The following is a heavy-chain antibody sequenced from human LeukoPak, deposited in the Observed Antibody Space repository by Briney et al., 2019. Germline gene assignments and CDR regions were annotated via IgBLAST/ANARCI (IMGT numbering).Heavy chain of an antibody. D-gene: IGHD1-26*01. CDR3: ARVGGSRTR. V-gene: IGHV3-21*01. CDR2: MSSSGSYI. J-gene: IGHJ3*01. Sequence: PGGSLRLSCAASGFTFSSYSMNWVRQAPGKGLEWVSSMSSSGSYISYADSVKGRFTISRENAKHSLYLQMNSLRAEDTAVYYCARVGGSRTRWGQGTMVTVSS. CDR1: GFTFSSYS.